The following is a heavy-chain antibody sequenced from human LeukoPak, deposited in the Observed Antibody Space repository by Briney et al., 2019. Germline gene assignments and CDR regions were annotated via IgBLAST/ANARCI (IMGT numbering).Heavy chain of an antibody. D-gene: IGHD1-26*01. CDR2: ISSSSSTI. V-gene: IGHV3-48*02. Sequence: GGSLRLSCAASGFTFSSYSMNWVRQAPGKGLEWVSYISSSSSTIYYADSVKGRFTISRDNAKISLHLQMNSLRDEDTGVYYCARRGFRSVDYWGEGTPVTVPS. CDR1: GFTFSSYS. J-gene: IGHJ4*02. CDR3: ARRGFRSVDY.